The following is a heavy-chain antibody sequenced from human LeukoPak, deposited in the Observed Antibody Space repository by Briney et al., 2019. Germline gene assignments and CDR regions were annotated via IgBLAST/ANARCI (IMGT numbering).Heavy chain of an antibody. Sequence: GGPLRLSCAASGLNYRSYAMRAVRQAPGKGLDGVSATCGIGGRTHHADSVKGRYTISRDHSQNPLYLEMNSLRAEDTDVYYCAKDLRGSYSYFDYWGQGTLVTVSS. J-gene: IGHJ4*02. CDR3: AKDLRGSYSYFDY. V-gene: IGHV3-23*01. D-gene: IGHD1-26*01. CDR2: TCGIGGRT. CDR1: GLNYRSYA.